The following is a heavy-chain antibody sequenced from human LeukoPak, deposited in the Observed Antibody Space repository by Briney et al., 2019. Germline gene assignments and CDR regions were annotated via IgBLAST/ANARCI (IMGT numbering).Heavy chain of an antibody. D-gene: IGHD1-14*01. J-gene: IGHJ4*02. CDR2: IFTSGST. Sequence: SETLSLTCTVSGGSIYSYYWSWIRQPAGKGLEWIGRIFTSGSTNYNPSLKSRVTGFVDTSKNQVSLRLSSVTAADTAVYYCARHGTISSESYFDYWGQGALVTVSS. CDR3: ARHGTISSESYFDY. V-gene: IGHV4-4*07. CDR1: GGSIYSYY.